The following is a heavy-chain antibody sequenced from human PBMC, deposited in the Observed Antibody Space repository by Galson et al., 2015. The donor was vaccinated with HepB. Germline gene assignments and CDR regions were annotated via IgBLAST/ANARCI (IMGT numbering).Heavy chain of an antibody. CDR2: IQYDGNNK. Sequence: LRLSCAASGFTFSNYGMHWVRQAPGKGLEWVAFIQYDGNNKYYADSVKGRFTISRDNSKNTLYLQMNSLRAEDTAVYSCAKDVRSGSLDYWGQGTLVTVSP. CDR3: AKDVRSGSLDY. D-gene: IGHD1-26*01. CDR1: GFTFSNYG. J-gene: IGHJ4*02. V-gene: IGHV3-30*02.